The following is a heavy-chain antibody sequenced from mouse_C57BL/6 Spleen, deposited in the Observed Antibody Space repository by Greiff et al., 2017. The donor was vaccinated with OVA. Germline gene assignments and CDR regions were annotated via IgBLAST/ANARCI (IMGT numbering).Heavy chain of an antibody. CDR2: IWSGGST. CDR3: ASLLYYDYEDAMDY. J-gene: IGHJ4*01. V-gene: IGHV2-2*01. Sequence: QVQLKQSGPGLVQPSQSLSITCTVSGFSLTSYGVHWVRQSPGKGLEWLGVIWSGGSTDYNAAFISRLSISKDNSKSQVFFKMNSLQADDTAIYYCASLLYYDYEDAMDYWGQGTSVTVSS. CDR1: GFSLTSYG. D-gene: IGHD2-4*01.